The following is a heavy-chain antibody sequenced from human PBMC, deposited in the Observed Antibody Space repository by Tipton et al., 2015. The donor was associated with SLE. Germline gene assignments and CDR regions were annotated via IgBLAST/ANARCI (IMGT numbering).Heavy chain of an antibody. CDR1: GGSISNYY. J-gene: IGHJ4*02. CDR3: ARALTSAQGFYFES. Sequence: TLSLTCSVSVSGGSISNYYWHWIRQPAGQGLEWIGRLYTSERTNYNPSLKSRITTSVDTSKNQFSLKLSSVTAADTAVYYCARALTSAQGFYFESWGQGTLVTVSS. V-gene: IGHV4-4*07. D-gene: IGHD2-2*01. CDR2: LYTSERT.